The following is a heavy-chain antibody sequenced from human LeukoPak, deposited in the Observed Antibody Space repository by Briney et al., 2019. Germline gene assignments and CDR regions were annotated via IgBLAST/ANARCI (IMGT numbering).Heavy chain of an antibody. J-gene: IGHJ6*03. V-gene: IGHV3-23*01. Sequence: GGSLRLSCAASGFTFSSFAMSWVRQAPGKGLEWVSAISGSGASTYYADSVKGRFTVSRDSSKNTLYLQMNSLRAEDTAVYYCAREYNDFWSGLGYYYYMDVWGRGTTVTVSS. CDR1: GFTFSSFA. D-gene: IGHD3-3*01. CDR3: AREYNDFWSGLGYYYYMDV. CDR2: ISGSGAST.